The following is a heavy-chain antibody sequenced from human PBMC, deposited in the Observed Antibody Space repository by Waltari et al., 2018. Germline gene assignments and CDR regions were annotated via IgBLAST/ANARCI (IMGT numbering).Heavy chain of an antibody. J-gene: IGHJ3*02. Sequence: QVQLQESGPGLVKPSETLSLTCTVSGGSIRDYYWSWIRKPAGKGLEWIGRIYISGSTNYNPSLKSRVTVSVDTSKNQFSLKLSSVTAADTAVYYCARERFITGKTNAFDIWGQGTMVTVSS. D-gene: IGHD1-20*01. CDR3: ARERFITGKTNAFDI. V-gene: IGHV4-4*07. CDR1: GGSIRDYY. CDR2: IYISGST.